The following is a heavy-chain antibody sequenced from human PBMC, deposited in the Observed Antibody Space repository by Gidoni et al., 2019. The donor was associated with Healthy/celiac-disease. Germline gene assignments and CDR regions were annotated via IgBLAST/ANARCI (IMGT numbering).Heavy chain of an antibody. V-gene: IGHV3-48*02. CDR1: GFTFSSYS. J-gene: IGHJ4*02. CDR3: ARDLDYYDSSGYVDY. D-gene: IGHD3-22*01. CDR2: ISNSSSTI. Sequence: EVQLVESGGGLVQPGGSLRLSCAASGFTFSSYSMNWVRQAPGKGLEWVSYISNSSSTIYYADSVKGRFTISRDNAKNSLYLQMNSLRDEDTAVYYCARDLDYYDSSGYVDYWGQGTLVTVSS.